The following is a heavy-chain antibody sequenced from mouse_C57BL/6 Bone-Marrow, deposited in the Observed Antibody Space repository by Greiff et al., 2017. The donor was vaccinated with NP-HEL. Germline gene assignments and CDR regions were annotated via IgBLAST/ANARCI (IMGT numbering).Heavy chain of an antibody. V-gene: IGHV1-52*01. CDR2: IDPSDSET. J-gene: IGHJ4*01. CDR1: GYTFTSYW. CDR3: ARGITTVVADYAMDY. Sequence: QVQLQQPGAELVRPGSSVKLSCKASGYTFTSYWMHWVKQRPIQGLEWIGNIDPSDSETHYNQKFKDKATLTVDKSSSTAYMQLSSLTSEDSAVYYCARGITTVVADYAMDYWGQGTSVTVSS. D-gene: IGHD1-1*01.